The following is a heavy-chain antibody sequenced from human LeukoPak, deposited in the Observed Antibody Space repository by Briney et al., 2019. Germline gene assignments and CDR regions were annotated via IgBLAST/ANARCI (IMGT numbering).Heavy chain of an antibody. CDR2: ISGSGGST. CDR3: AKGRSTVVRVDAFDI. V-gene: IGHV3-23*01. CDR1: GFTFSSYA. J-gene: IGHJ3*02. Sequence: QPGGSLRLSCAASGFTFSSYARSWVRQAPGKGLEWVAGISGSGGSTYYADSVKCRFTISRYNSKNTLYLQMNSLKAEDTAVYYCAKGRSTVVRVDAFDIXGXXXMVTVSS. D-gene: IGHD4-23*01.